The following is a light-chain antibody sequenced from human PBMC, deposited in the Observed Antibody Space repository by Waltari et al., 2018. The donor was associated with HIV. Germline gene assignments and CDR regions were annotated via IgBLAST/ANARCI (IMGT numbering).Light chain of an antibody. CDR3: AAWDDSLNAVV. J-gene: IGLJ2*01. V-gene: IGLV1-44*01. CDR2: SNN. Sequence: QSVLTQPPSASGTPGQRVTISCSGSSSNIGSNTVNWYQQLPGTAPKLLIYSNNRRPSGVPDRFSGSKSGTSASLAISGLQSEDEADYYCAAWDDSLNAVVFGGGTKLTVL. CDR1: SSNIGSNT.